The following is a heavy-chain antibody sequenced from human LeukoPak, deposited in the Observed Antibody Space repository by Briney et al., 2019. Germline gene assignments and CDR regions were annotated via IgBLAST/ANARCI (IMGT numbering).Heavy chain of an antibody. CDR1: GGSISSSNW. D-gene: IGHD2-21*02. V-gene: IGHV3-66*01. CDR3: ASRLCGGDCSGYFDY. CDR2: IYSGGST. J-gene: IGHJ4*02. Sequence: ETLSLTCAVSGGSISSSNWWSWVRQPPGKGLEWVSVIYSGGSTYYADSVKGRFTISRDNSKNTLYLQMNSLRAEDTAVYYCASRLCGGDCSGYFDYWGQGTLVTVSS.